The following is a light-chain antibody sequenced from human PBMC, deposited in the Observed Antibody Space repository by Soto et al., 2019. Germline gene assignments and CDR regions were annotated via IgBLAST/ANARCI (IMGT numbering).Light chain of an antibody. V-gene: IGKV1-33*01. Sequence: DIQMTQSGSSLSASVGDRVTITCQASQDISNYLNWYQQKPGKAPKLLIYDASNLETGVPSRFSGSGSGTDFTFTISSLQPEDIATYYCQQYDNLPPHTFGGGTKVEIK. CDR1: QDISNY. J-gene: IGKJ4*01. CDR2: DAS. CDR3: QQYDNLPPHT.